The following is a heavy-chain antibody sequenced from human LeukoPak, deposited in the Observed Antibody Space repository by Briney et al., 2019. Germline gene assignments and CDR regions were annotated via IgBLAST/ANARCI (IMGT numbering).Heavy chain of an antibody. D-gene: IGHD6-6*01. J-gene: IGHJ5*02. CDR1: GVTFCGVG. CDR2: ISGSGGDS. Sequence: GGTPRLFCAASGVTFCGVGIALGPRAPGKGVGGCSGISGSGGDSYYADAVKGRFTISRDNSKNTLYLQMNSLRAEDTAVYYCAKVASSSSDWFDPWGQGTLVTVSS. CDR3: AKVASSSSDWFDP. V-gene: IGHV3-23*01.